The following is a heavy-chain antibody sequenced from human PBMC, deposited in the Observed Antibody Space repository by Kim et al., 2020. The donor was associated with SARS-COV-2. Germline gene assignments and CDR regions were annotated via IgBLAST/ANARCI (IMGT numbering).Heavy chain of an antibody. Sequence: GGSLRLSCTTSGFTFTGYAMSWVRQAPGKGLEWVSSIDDSDGTTYYVDSVKGRFTISRDNSKNTLYLQMNSQRADDTAVYYCMKGGWGWIWDHWGQGT. V-gene: IGHV3-23*01. D-gene: IGHD2-2*03. CDR1: GFTFTGYA. CDR3: MKGGWGWIWDH. J-gene: IGHJ4*02. CDR2: IDDSDGTT.